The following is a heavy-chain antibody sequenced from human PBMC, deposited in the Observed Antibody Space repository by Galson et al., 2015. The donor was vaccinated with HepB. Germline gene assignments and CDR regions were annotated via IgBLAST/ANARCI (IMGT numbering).Heavy chain of an antibody. CDR1: GFTFSSYA. D-gene: IGHD2-15*01. CDR2: ISYDGSNK. J-gene: IGHJ4*02. V-gene: IGHV3-30*04. Sequence: SLRLSCAASGFTFSSYAMHWVRQAPGKGLEWVAVISYDGSNKYYADSVKGRFTISRDNSKNTLYLQMNSLRAEDTAVYYCAGLVVVPLSACVYWGQVTLVT. CDR3: AGLVVVPLSACVY.